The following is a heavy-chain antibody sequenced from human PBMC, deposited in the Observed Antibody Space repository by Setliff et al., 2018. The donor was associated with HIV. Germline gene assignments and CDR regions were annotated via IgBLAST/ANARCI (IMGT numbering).Heavy chain of an antibody. J-gene: IGHJ6*03. D-gene: IGHD6-19*01. Sequence: PSETLSLTCAVYGGSFSGYYWSWIRQPPGKGLEWIGEINHSGNTNYNPSLKRRLIISVDTSKKQFSLKRRSVTAADTAIYYCARVPGYSSGSSYMEVWGKGTTVTVLL. V-gene: IGHV4-34*01. CDR2: INHSGNT. CDR3: ARVPGYSSGSSYMEV. CDR1: GGSFSGYY.